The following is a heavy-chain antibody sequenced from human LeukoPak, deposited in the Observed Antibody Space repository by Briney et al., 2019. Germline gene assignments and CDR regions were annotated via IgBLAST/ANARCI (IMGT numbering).Heavy chain of an antibody. CDR3: ARVSPGLRFDY. D-gene: IGHD4-17*01. CDR1: GGSISSSSYY. Sequence: PSETLSLTCTVSGGSISSSSYYWGWIRQPPGKGLEGIGSIYYSGSTYYNPSLKSRVTISVDRSKNQFSLKLSSVTAADTAVYYCARVSPGLRFDYWGQGTLVTVSS. V-gene: IGHV4-39*07. CDR2: IYYSGST. J-gene: IGHJ4*02.